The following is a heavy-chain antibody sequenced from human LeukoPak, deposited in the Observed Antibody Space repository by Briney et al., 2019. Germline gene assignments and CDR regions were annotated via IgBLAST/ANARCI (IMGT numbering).Heavy chain of an antibody. CDR2: IYYSGSP. J-gene: IGHJ6*03. Sequence: SETLSLICSVSGGPISSYYWSWMRQPPGKGLEWIGYIYYSGSPNFNPSLKSRVTISVDTSKYQFSLKLSSVTATDTAVYYCARGARGPGYYYYNMDDWGKGTTVTVSS. CDR3: ARGARGPGYYYYNMDD. V-gene: IGHV4-59*01. CDR1: GGPISSYY.